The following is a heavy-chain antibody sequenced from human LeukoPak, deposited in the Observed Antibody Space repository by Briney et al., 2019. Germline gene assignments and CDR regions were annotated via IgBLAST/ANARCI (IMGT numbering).Heavy chain of an antibody. J-gene: IGHJ1*01. Sequence: ASVKVSCKASRYTFTAYYIHWVRQAPGQGLEWMGRINPNSGGTNYVQKFQGRVTMTWDTSISAAYMELRWLTSDDTAVYYCARGSDGDYVGAASFHHWGRGTLVTVSS. D-gene: IGHD4-17*01. CDR2: INPNSGGT. CDR3: ARGSDGDYVGAASFHH. CDR1: RYTFTAYY. V-gene: IGHV1-2*06.